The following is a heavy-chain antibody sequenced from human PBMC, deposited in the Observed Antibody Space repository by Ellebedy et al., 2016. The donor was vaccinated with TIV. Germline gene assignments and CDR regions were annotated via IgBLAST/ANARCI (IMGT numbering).Heavy chain of an antibody. CDR2: IWFDGSRQ. Sequence: GESLKISCVASGFTFRSFGMHWVRQAPGKGLEWVADIWFDGSRQFYADSVRGRFIVSRDSSKNTLFLQMNSLRAEDTAVYFCARGEGWIDNWGQGTLVTVSS. V-gene: IGHV3-33*01. D-gene: IGHD5-24*01. J-gene: IGHJ4*02. CDR3: ARGEGWIDN. CDR1: GFTFRSFG.